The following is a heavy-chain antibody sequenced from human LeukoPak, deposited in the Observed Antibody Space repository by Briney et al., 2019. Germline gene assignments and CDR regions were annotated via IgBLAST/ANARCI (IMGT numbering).Heavy chain of an antibody. Sequence: GGSLRLSCTTSGFTFRSFGMHWVRQAPGKGLEWVALIWYDGSQKYYGDAVKGRFTISRDNSKKVVYLHMNSLRVEDTAVYYCARDGDLIKGTFDYWGQGTLVTVAS. CDR1: GFTFRSFG. J-gene: IGHJ4*02. D-gene: IGHD3-22*01. CDR3: ARDGDLIKGTFDY. V-gene: IGHV3-33*01. CDR2: IWYDGSQK.